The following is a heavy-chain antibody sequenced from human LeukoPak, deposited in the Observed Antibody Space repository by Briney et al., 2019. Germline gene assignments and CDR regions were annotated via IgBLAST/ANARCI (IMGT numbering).Heavy chain of an antibody. Sequence: GGSLRLSCEASGFTFSDYSMDWVRQAPGKGLEWVAVISYDGSNKYYADSVKGRFTISRDNSKNTLYLQMNSLRAEDTAVYYCARDESGNYYGSGSYFYYYYGMDVWGQGTTVTVSS. J-gene: IGHJ6*02. CDR2: ISYDGSNK. CDR1: GFTFSDYS. V-gene: IGHV3-30*04. D-gene: IGHD3-10*01. CDR3: ARDESGNYYGSGSYFYYYYGMDV.